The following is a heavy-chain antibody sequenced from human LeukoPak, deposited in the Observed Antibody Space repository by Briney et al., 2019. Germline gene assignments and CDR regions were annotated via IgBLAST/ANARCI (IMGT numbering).Heavy chain of an antibody. CDR1: GFTFSSYS. Sequence: GGSLRLSCAASGFTFSSYSMNWVRQAPGKGLEWVSSISSSSSYIYYADSVKGRFTISRDNAENSLYLQMNSLRAEDTAVYYCARDEDYVWGSYRLDYWGQGTLVTVSS. D-gene: IGHD3-16*02. J-gene: IGHJ4*02. CDR2: ISSSSSYI. V-gene: IGHV3-21*01. CDR3: ARDEDYVWGSYRLDY.